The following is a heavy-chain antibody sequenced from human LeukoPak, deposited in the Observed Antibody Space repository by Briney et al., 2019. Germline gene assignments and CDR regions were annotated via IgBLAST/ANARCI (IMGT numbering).Heavy chain of an antibody. CDR1: GFTFSNYY. CDR3: ARQLPRSFFDSRRYIIRGYFDL. CDR2: INRIGRTI. D-gene: IGHD3-22*01. J-gene: IGHJ2*01. V-gene: IGHV3-11*04. Sequence: PGGSLRLSCAASGFTFSNYYMSWIRQAPGKGLEWVSYINRIGRTINYADSVKGRFTLSRDNAKNSLYLQMNSRKAEATAVYYCARQLPRSFFDSRRYIIRGYFDLWGPGTLVSVSS.